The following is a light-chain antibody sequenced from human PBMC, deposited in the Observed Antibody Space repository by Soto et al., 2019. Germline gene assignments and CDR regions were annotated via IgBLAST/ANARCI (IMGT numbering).Light chain of an antibody. CDR3: QSYDSPKEV. CDR2: EDD. CDR1: SGRVASNY. J-gene: IGLJ3*02. Sequence: LTQSHSVSESPGKTVTISCTRSSGRVASNYVQWYQQRPGSAPTTVIFEDDQRPSGVPDRFSGSIDSSSNSAFLTISGLKTEDEADYYCQSYDSPKEVFGGGTKLTVL. V-gene: IGLV6-57*04.